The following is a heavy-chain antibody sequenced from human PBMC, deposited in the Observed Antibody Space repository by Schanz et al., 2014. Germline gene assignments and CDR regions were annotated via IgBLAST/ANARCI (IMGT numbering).Heavy chain of an antibody. Sequence: VQLVESGGGLVQPGGSLRLSCAASGFTFSSHWMHWVRQVPGKGLVWVSRIKSDGSSTSYADSVKGRFTISRDNAKSSLYLQMNSLRVEDTAVYYCAASSGWHPSTDYWGQGTLVTASS. J-gene: IGHJ4*02. CDR2: IKSDGSST. CDR3: AASSGWHPSTDY. V-gene: IGHV3-74*02. CDR1: GFTFSSHW. D-gene: IGHD6-19*01.